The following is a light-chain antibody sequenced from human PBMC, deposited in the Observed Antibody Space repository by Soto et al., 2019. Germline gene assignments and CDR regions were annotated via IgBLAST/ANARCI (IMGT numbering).Light chain of an antibody. CDR3: QQSYNPPIT. J-gene: IGKJ5*01. Sequence: DIQMTQSPSALSASVGDRVTITFLSSQTMSSMLAWYQQKPGKAPKLLIHDASNLQSGVPSRFSGGGSGTDFTLTISSLQPEDFATYYCQQSYNPPITFGQGTRLEIK. V-gene: IGKV1-39*01. CDR2: DAS. CDR1: QTMSSM.